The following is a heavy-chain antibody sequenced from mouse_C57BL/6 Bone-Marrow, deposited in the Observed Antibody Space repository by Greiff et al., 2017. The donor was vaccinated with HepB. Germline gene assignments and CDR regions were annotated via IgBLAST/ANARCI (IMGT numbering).Heavy chain of an antibody. D-gene: IGHD1-1*01. V-gene: IGHV1-62-2*01. CDR1: GYTFTEYT. CDR2: FYPGSGSI. J-gene: IGHJ3*01. CDR3: ARHEDRRGYYYGSSAWFAY. Sequence: VQGVESGAELVKPGASVKLSCKASGYTFTEYTIHWVKQRSGQGLEWIGWFYPGSGSIKYNEKFKDKATLTADKSSSTVYMELSRLTSEDSAVYFCARHEDRRGYYYGSSAWFAYWGQGTLVTVSA.